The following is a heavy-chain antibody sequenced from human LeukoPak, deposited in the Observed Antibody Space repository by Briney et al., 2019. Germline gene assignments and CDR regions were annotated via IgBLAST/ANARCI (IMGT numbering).Heavy chain of an antibody. J-gene: IGHJ2*01. CDR2: ISSSSSYI. V-gene: IGHV3-21*01. Sequence: GGSLRLSCAASGFTFSSYSMNWVRQAPGKELEWVSSISSSSSYIYYADSVKGRFTISRDNAKNSLYLQMNSLRAEDTAVYYCARDRGVPAARPFDLWGRGTLVTVSS. CDR1: GFTFSSYS. D-gene: IGHD2-2*01. CDR3: ARDRGVPAARPFDL.